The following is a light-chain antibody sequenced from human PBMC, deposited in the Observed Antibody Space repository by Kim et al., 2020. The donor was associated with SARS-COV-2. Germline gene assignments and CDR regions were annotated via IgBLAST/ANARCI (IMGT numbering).Light chain of an antibody. Sequence: AIRMTQSPSSFSASTGDRVTTTCRASQGISSYLPWYQQKPGKAPKLLIYAASTLQSGVPSRFSGSGSGTDFTLTISCLQSEDFATYYCQQYYSYPKLTFGGGTKLEI. CDR3: QQYYSYPKLT. J-gene: IGKJ4*01. CDR1: QGISSY. CDR2: AAS. V-gene: IGKV1-8*01.